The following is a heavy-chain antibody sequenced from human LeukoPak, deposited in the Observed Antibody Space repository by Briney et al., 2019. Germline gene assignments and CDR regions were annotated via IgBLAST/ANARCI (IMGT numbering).Heavy chain of an antibody. Sequence: SETQSLTCAVSGGSFTGYYWSWIRQPPGMGLEWIGEINHSGSTIYNPSLKSRVTILLDTSKNQFSLKLTSVTAADTAVYFCATEPGYCSGGRCYGGWFDPWGQGTLVTVSS. CDR3: ATEPGYCSGGRCYGGWFDP. V-gene: IGHV4-34*01. D-gene: IGHD2-15*01. CDR1: GGSFTGYY. J-gene: IGHJ5*02. CDR2: INHSGST.